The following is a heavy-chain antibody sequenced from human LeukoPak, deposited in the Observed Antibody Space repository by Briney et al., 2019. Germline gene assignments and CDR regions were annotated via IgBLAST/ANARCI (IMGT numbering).Heavy chain of an antibody. CDR3: ARNYDSSGYHYFDY. CDR1: GGSFSGYY. Sequence: SATLSLTCAVSGGSFSGYYWSWIRPPPGKGLEWIGEINHSGSTNYNPSLKSRVTISVDTSKNQFSLKLSSVTAADTAVYYCARNYDSSGYHYFDYWGQGTLVTVSS. D-gene: IGHD3-22*01. V-gene: IGHV4-34*01. J-gene: IGHJ4*02. CDR2: INHSGST.